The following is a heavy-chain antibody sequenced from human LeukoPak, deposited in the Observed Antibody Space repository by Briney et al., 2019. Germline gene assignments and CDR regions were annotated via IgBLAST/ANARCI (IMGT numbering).Heavy chain of an antibody. CDR1: GESLNYYY. CDR3: ASGAWAARLNS. Sequence: PSETLSLTCAVSGESLNYYYCSWIRQSPGKGLEWIGDIFDGKTINYNPSLKSRVTISAATSSQHFSLNLKSVPAADTAVYFCASGAWAARLNSWAQGALVIVSS. D-gene: IGHD4-23*01. CDR2: IFDGKTI. V-gene: IGHV4-34*12. J-gene: IGHJ4*02.